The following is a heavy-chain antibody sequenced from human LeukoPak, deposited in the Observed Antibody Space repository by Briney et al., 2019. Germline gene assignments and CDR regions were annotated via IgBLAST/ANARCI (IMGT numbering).Heavy chain of an antibody. D-gene: IGHD2-15*01. CDR3: ARDRFTRYCSGGSCYAYYYGMDV. CDR2: INEDGSIT. V-gene: IGHV3-74*01. J-gene: IGHJ6*02. CDR1: GFTFRTYW. Sequence: GGSLRLSCAVSGFTFRTYWMHWVRQVPGKGLVWVSRINEDGSITNYADSVTGRFRISRDDAENTLYLQMNSLRAEDTAVYYCARDRFTRYCSGGSCYAYYYGMDVWGQGTTVTVSS.